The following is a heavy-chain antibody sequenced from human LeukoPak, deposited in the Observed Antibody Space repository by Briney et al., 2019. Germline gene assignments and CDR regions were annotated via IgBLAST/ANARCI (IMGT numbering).Heavy chain of an antibody. CDR2: IYTSGST. J-gene: IGHJ6*03. CDR3: ARRVLAAAGTSFYYYMDV. Sequence: SETLSLTCTVSGGSLSIYYWNWIRQPAGKGLEWIGRIYTSGSTNYNPSLKSRVTMSVDASKNQFSLKLSSVTAADTAVYYCARRVLAAAGTSFYYYMDVWGKGTTVTVSS. CDR1: GGSLSIYY. V-gene: IGHV4-4*07. D-gene: IGHD6-13*01.